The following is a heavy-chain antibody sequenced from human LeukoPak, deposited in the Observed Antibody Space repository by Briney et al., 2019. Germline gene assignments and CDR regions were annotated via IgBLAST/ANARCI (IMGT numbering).Heavy chain of an antibody. CDR3: ARTRVPGSYSPKGPFDY. CDR2: MYYSGSI. V-gene: IGHV4-34*01. J-gene: IGHJ4*02. Sequence: SETLSLTCAVYGGSFSGYYWSWIRQPPSKGLEWIGSMYYSGSIFYNPSLKSRVTISINTSKNQFSLKVSSVTAADTAVYYCARTRVPGSYSPKGPFDYWGQGTLVTVSS. CDR1: GGSFSGYY. D-gene: IGHD1-26*01.